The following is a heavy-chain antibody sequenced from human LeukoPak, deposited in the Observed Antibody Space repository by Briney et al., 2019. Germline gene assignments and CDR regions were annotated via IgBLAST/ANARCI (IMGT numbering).Heavy chain of an antibody. CDR2: MNPNSGNT. Sequence: VASVKVSCKASGYTFTSYDINWVRQATGQGLEWMGWMNPNSGNTGYAQKFQGRVTMTRNTSISTAYMELSSLRSEDTAVYYCAIRQPYYDSSGYSLGFDYWGQGTLVTVSS. CDR1: GYTFTSYD. D-gene: IGHD3-22*01. CDR3: AIRQPYYDSSGYSLGFDY. J-gene: IGHJ4*02. V-gene: IGHV1-8*01.